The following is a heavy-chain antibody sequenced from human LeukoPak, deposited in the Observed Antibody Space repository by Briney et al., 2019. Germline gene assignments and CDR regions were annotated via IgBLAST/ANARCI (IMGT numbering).Heavy chain of an antibody. V-gene: IGHV4-39*01. Sequence: SETLSLTCTVSRGSISSSSYYWGWIRQPPGKRLEWIGSFYYIGGTYYNPSLEGRVTISADSSKNQFSLKLTSVTAADTALYYWARILPTFDSWGQGTLVTVSS. D-gene: IGHD2-15*01. CDR2: FYYIGGT. J-gene: IGHJ4*02. CDR1: RGSISSSSYY. CDR3: ARILPTFDS.